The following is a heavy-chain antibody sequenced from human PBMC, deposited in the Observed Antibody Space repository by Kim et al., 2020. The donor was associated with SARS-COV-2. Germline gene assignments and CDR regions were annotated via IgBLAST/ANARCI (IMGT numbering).Heavy chain of an antibody. V-gene: IGHV3-20*01. CDR2: MNWNGDSI. D-gene: IGHD6-19*01. CDR3: VKGYRVAVTA. J-gene: IGHJ5*02. Sequence: GGSLRLSCAASGFNFDDFDMGWVRQAPGKGLQWVAGMNWNGDSISYADAVKGRFSISRDNAKNSLYLQMNSLRAEDSAFYHCVKGYRVAVTAWGQGTLVTVSS. CDR1: GFNFDDFD.